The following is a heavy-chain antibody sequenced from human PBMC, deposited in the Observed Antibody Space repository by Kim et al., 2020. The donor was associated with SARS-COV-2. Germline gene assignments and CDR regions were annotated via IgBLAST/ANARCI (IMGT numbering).Heavy chain of an antibody. V-gene: IGHV4-31*03. Sequence: SETLSLACTVSGGSISSGGYYWSWIRQHPGKGLEWIGYIYYSGSTYYNPSLKSRVTISVDTSKNQFSLKLSSVTAADTAVYYCARTRITMIVVVTHFDYWGQGTLVTVSS. CDR1: GGSISSGGYY. CDR2: IYYSGST. CDR3: ARTRITMIVVVTHFDY. J-gene: IGHJ4*02. D-gene: IGHD3-22*01.